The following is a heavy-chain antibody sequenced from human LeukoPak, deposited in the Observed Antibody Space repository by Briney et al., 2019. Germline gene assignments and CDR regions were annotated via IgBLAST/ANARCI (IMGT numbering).Heavy chain of an antibody. J-gene: IGHJ4*02. Sequence: PGGSLRLSCAASGFTFNDYAMSWVRQAPGKGLEWVSAISGSGGSTYYADSVKGRFTISRDNSKNTLYLQMNSLRAEDTAVYYCAKGGVMITFGGVIVMSPGYYFDYWGQGTLVTVSS. CDR3: AKGGVMITFGGVIVMSPGYYFDY. CDR1: GFTFNDYA. D-gene: IGHD3-16*02. CDR2: ISGSGGST. V-gene: IGHV3-23*01.